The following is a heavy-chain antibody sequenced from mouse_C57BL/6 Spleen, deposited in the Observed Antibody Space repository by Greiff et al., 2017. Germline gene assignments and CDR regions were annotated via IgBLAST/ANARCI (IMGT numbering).Heavy chain of an antibody. Sequence: EVQLQQSGPELVKPGASVKISCKASGYTFTDYYMNWVKQSHGKSLEWIGDINPNNGGTSYNQKFKGNATLTVAKYSSTAYMELRSLTSEDSAVYYCARDYGSTLYAMDYWGQGTSVTVSS. V-gene: IGHV1-26*01. CDR1: GYTFTDYY. CDR3: ARDYGSTLYAMDY. CDR2: INPNNGGT. J-gene: IGHJ4*01. D-gene: IGHD1-1*01.